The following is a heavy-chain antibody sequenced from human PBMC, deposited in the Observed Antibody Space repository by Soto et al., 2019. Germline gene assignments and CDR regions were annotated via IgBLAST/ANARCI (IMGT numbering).Heavy chain of an antibody. CDR2: IKEDGSET. Sequence: EVELVESGGGLVQPGGSLRLSCAASGFTLSDYWMTWVRQAPGKGLEWVANIKEDGSETYYVDSVKGRFTISRDSANKSLSLRMNSLRVEDTAVYYCARGLLVAGSDYWGQGTLVTVSS. V-gene: IGHV3-7*03. D-gene: IGHD6-19*01. CDR1: GFTLSDYW. CDR3: ARGLLVAGSDY. J-gene: IGHJ4*02.